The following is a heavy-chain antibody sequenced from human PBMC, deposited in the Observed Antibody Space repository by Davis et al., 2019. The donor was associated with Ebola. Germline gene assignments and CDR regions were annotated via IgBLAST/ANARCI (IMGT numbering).Heavy chain of an antibody. D-gene: IGHD2-2*01. CDR2: INTNTGNP. V-gene: IGHV7-4-1*02. CDR1: GYTFTSYG. CDR3: AREYCSSTSCSYYFDY. J-gene: IGHJ4*02. Sequence: ASVKVSCKASGYTFTSYGISWVRQAPGQGLEWMGWINTNTGNPTYAQGFTGRFVFSLDTSVSTAYLQISSLKAEDTAVYYCAREYCSSTSCSYYFDYWGQGTLVTVSS.